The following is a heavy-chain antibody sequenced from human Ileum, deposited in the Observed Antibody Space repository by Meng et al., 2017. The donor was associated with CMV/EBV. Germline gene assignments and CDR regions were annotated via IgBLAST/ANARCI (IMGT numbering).Heavy chain of an antibody. J-gene: IGHJ4*02. CDR2: INSDGSST. Sequence: GESLKISCAASGFIFSDYYMSWIRQAPGKGLVWVSRINSDGSSTNYADSVKGRFTISRDNAENTLYLQMNSLRAEDTAVYYCARRVVVPAAPYYFDSWGQGTLVTVSS. CDR3: ARRVVVPAAPYYFDS. D-gene: IGHD2-2*01. CDR1: GFIFSDYY. V-gene: IGHV3-74*01.